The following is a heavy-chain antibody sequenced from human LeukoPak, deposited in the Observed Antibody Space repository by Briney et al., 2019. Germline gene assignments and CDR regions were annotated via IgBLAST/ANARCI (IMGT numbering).Heavy chain of an antibody. CDR1: GGFINSYY. D-gene: IGHD6-6*01. CDR3: ARVLSSSSKVFDF. V-gene: IGHV4-59*01. Sequence: SETLSLTCNVSGGFINSYYWSWIRQPPGKGLEWIADIYYSGTTNYNTSLKSRVTISVDRPKSQFSLKVGSVTAADTAVYYCARVLSSSSKVFDFWGQGTPVTVSS. J-gene: IGHJ4*02. CDR2: IYYSGTT.